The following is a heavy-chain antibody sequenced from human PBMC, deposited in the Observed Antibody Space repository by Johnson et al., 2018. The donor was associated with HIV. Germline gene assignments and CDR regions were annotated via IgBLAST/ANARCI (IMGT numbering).Heavy chain of an antibody. CDR3: ARNSGNGLVLRGDAFDI. CDR2: ISYDGSIK. V-gene: IGHV3-30-3*01. CDR1: GFTFSSYW. J-gene: IGHJ3*02. Sequence: QVQLVESGGGVVQPGRSLRLSCAASGFTFSSYWMHWVRQDPGQGLQWVALISYDGSIKYFADSVKGRFTISRDNSKNTLHLQMNSLRPEDTAVYYCARNSGNGLVLRGDAFDIWGQGTMVTVSS. D-gene: IGHD2-8*01.